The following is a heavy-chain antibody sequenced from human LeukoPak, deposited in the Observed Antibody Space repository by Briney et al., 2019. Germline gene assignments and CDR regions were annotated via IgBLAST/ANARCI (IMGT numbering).Heavy chain of an antibody. Sequence: GGSLRLSCAASGFTFSSYGMHWVRQAPGKGLEWVAVISYDGSNKYYADSVKGRFTISRDNSKNTLYLQMNSLRAEDTAVYYCAKDRTSSGLDYWGQGTLVTVSS. CDR2: ISYDGSNK. J-gene: IGHJ4*02. CDR1: GFTFSSYG. CDR3: AKDRTSSGLDY. D-gene: IGHD6-19*01. V-gene: IGHV3-30*18.